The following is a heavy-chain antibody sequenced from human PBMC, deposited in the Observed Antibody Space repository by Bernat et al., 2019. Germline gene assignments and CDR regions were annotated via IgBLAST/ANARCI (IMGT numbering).Heavy chain of an antibody. CDR3: AKGRERPRYYYGMDV. V-gene: IGHV3-30*18. CDR1: GFTFSSYG. D-gene: IGHD1-1*01. J-gene: IGHJ6*02. CDR2: ISYDGSNK. Sequence: QVQLVESGGGVVQPGRSLRLSCAASGFTFSSYGMHWVRQAPGKGLEWVAVISYDGSNKYYADSVKGRFTISRDNSKNTLYLQMNSLGAEDTAVYYCAKGRERPRYYYGMDVWGQGTTVTVSS.